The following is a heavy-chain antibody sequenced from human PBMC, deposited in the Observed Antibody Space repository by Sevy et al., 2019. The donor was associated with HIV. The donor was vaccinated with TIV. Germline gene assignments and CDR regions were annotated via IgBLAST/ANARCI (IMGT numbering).Heavy chain of an antibody. CDR2: ISGSGVTT. J-gene: IGHJ4*02. V-gene: IGHV3-23*01. D-gene: IGHD3-22*01. CDR3: AIGSYFDTSLFDY. CDR1: GFTLNDYD. Sequence: GGSLRLSCAASGFTLNDYDMNWIRQAPGKGLEWVSGISGSGVTTYYADSVKGRFTISRDNSKNTLYLQMNSLRAEDTAVYYCAIGSYFDTSLFDYWGQGTLVTVSS.